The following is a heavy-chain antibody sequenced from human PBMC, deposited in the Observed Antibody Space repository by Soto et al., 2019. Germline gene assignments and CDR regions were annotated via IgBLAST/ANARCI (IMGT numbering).Heavy chain of an antibody. CDR2: VSGIGCST. CDR1: GFTFSSYS. Sequence: AGGSPRLSCAASGFTFSSYSMSWVPQAPGEGLGWGSAVSGIGCSTYYAVSVKGRFTISRDNSKNTLYLQMNSLRAEDTALYYCAKGGGLLGYCSGGSCYSSSYYYYYMDVWGKGTTVTVSS. CDR3: AKGGGLLGYCSGGSCYSSSYYYYYMDV. J-gene: IGHJ6*03. D-gene: IGHD2-15*01. V-gene: IGHV3-23*01.